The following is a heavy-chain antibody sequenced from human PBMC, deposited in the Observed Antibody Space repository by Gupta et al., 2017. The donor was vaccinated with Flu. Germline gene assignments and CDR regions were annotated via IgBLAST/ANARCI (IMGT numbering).Heavy chain of an antibody. Sequence: QLQLQESGPRLVKPSQTLSLTCTVSGGSVNVYSYFWSWLRQLPGKGLEWIGYVHSSGGTYYNPSLKSRLMLSIDTSKNQFSLEVTSVTAADTAMYYCARRGTYFFDFWGQGARVTVSS. CDR2: VHSSGGT. V-gene: IGHV4-31*03. CDR3: ARRGTYFFDF. D-gene: IGHD3-10*01. J-gene: IGHJ4*02. CDR1: GGSVNVYSYF.